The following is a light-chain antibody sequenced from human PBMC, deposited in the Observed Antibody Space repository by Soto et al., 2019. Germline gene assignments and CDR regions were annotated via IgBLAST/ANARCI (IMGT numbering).Light chain of an antibody. CDR1: QSVSIN. J-gene: IGKJ5*01. CDR3: QQRSNWPPSIT. Sequence: RVMTQSPATLSVSPGERATLSCRASQSVSINLAWYQQKPGQAPRLLIYGASTRAAGIPARFSGSGSGTEFTLTISSLEPEDFAVYYCQQRSNWPPSITFGQGTRLEI. CDR2: GAS. V-gene: IGKV3-15*01.